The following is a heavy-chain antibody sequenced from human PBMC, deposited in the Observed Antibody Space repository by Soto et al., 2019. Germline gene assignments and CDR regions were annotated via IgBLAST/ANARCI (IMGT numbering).Heavy chain of an antibody. D-gene: IGHD6-19*01. V-gene: IGHV3-23*01. J-gene: IGHJ1*01. CDR3: AKADGEQWLIPHLDN. CDR2: ISCCGGST. CDR1: GFNFKKFA. Sequence: GGSLRLSCEASGFNFKKFAMGWVRQAPGEGLEWVSGISCCGGSTFYADSVKGRFSLARDDSKNTLSLQLNSLRVEDTAHYYCAKADGEQWLIPHLDNWGQGTQVTVSS.